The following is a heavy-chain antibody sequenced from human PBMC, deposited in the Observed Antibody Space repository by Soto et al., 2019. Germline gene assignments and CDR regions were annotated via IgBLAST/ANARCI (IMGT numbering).Heavy chain of an antibody. Sequence: SETLSLTCTVSGGSISSSSYYWGWIRQPPGKGLEWIGSIYYSGSTYYNPSLKSRVTISVDTSKNQFSLKLSSVTAADTAVYYCARAVFGDFWSGYYTGYGTYYYYYGMDAWGQGTTVTVSS. V-gene: IGHV4-39*01. CDR2: IYYSGST. CDR3: ARAVFGDFWSGYYTGYGTYYYYYGMDA. D-gene: IGHD3-3*01. J-gene: IGHJ6*02. CDR1: GGSISSSSYY.